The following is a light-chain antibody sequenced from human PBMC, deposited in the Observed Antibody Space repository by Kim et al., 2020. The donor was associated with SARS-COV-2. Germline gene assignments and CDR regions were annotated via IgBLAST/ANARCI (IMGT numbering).Light chain of an antibody. J-gene: IGKJ4*01. Sequence: EIVLTQSPATLSLSPGERATLSCRASQSVRSYLVWYQQKPGQAPRLLIYDASNRATGIPVRFSGSGSGTDFTLTISSLEPEDFAIYYCQQRNSWPLTFGGGTKVDIK. CDR2: DAS. CDR1: QSVRSY. CDR3: QQRNSWPLT. V-gene: IGKV3-11*01.